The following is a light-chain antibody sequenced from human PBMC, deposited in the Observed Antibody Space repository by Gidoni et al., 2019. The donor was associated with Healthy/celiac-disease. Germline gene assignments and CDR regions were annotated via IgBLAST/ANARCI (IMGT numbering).Light chain of an antibody. J-gene: IGLJ2*01. Sequence: NFILTQPHPVPQSPGKTVTTSCTGSSGSIASNYVQWYQQRPGSAPTTVLYEDNQRPSGVPDRFSGSIDSSSNSASLTISGLKTEDEADYCCQSYDSSNVVFGGGTKLTVL. CDR3: QSYDSSNVV. CDR1: SGSIASNY. V-gene: IGLV6-57*02. CDR2: EDN.